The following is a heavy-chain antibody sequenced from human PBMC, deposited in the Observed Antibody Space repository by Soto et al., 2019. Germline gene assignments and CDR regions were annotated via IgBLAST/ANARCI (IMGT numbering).Heavy chain of an antibody. Sequence: EASVKVSCKASGGTFSSYAISWVRQAPGQGLEWMGGIIPIFGTANYAQKFQGRVTITADESTSTAYMELSSLRSEDTAVYYCAGEIAAAGYNWFDPWGQGTLVTVSS. CDR1: GGTFSSYA. CDR3: AGEIAAAGYNWFDP. D-gene: IGHD6-13*01. J-gene: IGHJ5*02. V-gene: IGHV1-69*13. CDR2: IIPIFGTA.